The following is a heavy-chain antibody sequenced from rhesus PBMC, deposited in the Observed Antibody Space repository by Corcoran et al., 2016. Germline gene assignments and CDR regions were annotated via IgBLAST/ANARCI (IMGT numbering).Heavy chain of an antibody. D-gene: IGHD5-24*01. CDR2: ISNDGGST. J-gene: IGHJ4*01. CDR3: ANGGSGYTRGFDY. CDR1: GFTFSSYG. V-gene: IGHV3S5*01. Sequence: EVQLVESGGGLVQPGGSLRLSCAASGFTFSSYGMSWVRQAPGKGLEWVSYISNDGGSTYYADSVKGRFTNSRDNSKNTLSLQMNSLRAEDTAVYYCANGGSGYTRGFDYWGQGVLVTVSS.